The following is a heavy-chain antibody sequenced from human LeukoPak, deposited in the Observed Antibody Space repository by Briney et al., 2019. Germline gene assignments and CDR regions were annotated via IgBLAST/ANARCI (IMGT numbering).Heavy chain of an antibody. CDR1: GFTFSSYA. V-gene: IGHV3-23*01. Sequence: GGSLRLSCAASGFTFSSYAMSWVRQAPGKGLEWVSAISGSGGSTYYADSVKGRFTISRDNSKNTLYLQMNSLRAEDTAVYYCARSRRRDTAMVRFDYWGQGTLVTVSS. D-gene: IGHD5-18*01. CDR2: ISGSGGST. CDR3: ARSRRRDTAMVRFDY. J-gene: IGHJ4*02.